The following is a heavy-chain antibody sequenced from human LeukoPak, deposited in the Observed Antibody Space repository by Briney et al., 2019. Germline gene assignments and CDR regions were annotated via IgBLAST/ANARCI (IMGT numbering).Heavy chain of an antibody. V-gene: IGHV4-4*07. D-gene: IGHD4-11*01. CDR1: GGSISSYY. CDR3: ARALYSNYVRRGYYFDY. Sequence: SETLSLTCTVSGGSISSYYWSWIRQPAGKGLEWIGRIYTSGSTNYNPSLKSRVTISVDTSENQFSLKLSSVTAADTAVYYCARALYSNYVRRGYYFDYWGQGTLVTVSS. CDR2: IYTSGST. J-gene: IGHJ4*02.